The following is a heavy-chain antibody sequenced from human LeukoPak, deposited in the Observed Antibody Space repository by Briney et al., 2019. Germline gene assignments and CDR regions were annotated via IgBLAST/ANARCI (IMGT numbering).Heavy chain of an antibody. CDR1: GYTFTDYY. D-gene: IGHD5-12*01. CDR3: ATGGYSGYDFGENWFDP. V-gene: IGHV1-69-2*01. CDR2: VDPEDGET. Sequence: GASVKVSCKVSGYTFTDYYMHWVQQAPGKGLEWMGLVDPEDGETIYAEKFQGRVTITADTSTDTACMELSSLRSEDMAVYYCATGGYSGYDFGENWFDPWGQGTLVTVSS. J-gene: IGHJ5*02.